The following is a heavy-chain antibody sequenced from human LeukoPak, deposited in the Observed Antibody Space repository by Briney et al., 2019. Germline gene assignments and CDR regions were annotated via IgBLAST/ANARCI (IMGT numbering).Heavy chain of an antibody. CDR2: ISSSGNTI. CDR3: AKAEYYDILTGHDY. J-gene: IGHJ4*02. V-gene: IGHV3-48*03. D-gene: IGHD3-9*01. CDR1: EFTFTSYE. Sequence: GGSLRLSCAASEFTFTSYELDWVRQAPGKGLEWVSYISSSGNTISYADSVKGRFTISRDNSKNTLYLQMNSLRAEDTAVYYCAKAEYYDILTGHDYWGQGTLVTVSS.